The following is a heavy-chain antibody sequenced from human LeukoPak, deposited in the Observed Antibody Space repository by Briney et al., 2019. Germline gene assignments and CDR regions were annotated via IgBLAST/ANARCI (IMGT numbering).Heavy chain of an antibody. CDR1: GFTYSSYW. CDR3: ARALRTTRPFDY. CDR2: INSDGSST. V-gene: IGHV3-74*01. J-gene: IGHJ4*02. Sequence: PGGSLRLSCAASGFTYSSYWMHWVRQAPGKGLVWVSRINSDGSSTSYADSVKGRFTISRDNAKNTLYLQMDSLRAEDTAVYYCARALRTTRPFDYWGQGTLVTVSS. D-gene: IGHD1-26*01.